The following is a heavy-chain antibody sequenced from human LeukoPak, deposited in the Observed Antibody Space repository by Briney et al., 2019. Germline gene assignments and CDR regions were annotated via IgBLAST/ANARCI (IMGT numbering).Heavy chain of an antibody. J-gene: IGHJ4*02. Sequence: SETLSLTCTVSGGSISSYYWSWIRQPPGKGLEWIGYIYYSGSTNYNPSLKSRVTISVDTSKNQFSLKLSSVTAADTAVYYCARVSGDRYFDYWGQGTLVTVSS. V-gene: IGHV4-59*01. D-gene: IGHD4-17*01. CDR1: GGSISSYY. CDR3: ARVSGDRYFDY. CDR2: IYYSGST.